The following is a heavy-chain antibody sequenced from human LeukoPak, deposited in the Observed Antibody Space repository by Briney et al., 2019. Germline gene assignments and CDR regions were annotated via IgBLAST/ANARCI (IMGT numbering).Heavy chain of an antibody. J-gene: IGHJ4*02. CDR2: IYYSGSI. Sequence: SETLSLTCTVSGGSISSYYWSWIRQPPGKGLEWIGYIYYSGSINYNPSLKSRVTISVDTSKNQFSLKLSSVTAADTAVYYCARFGELSGPHFDYWGQGTLVTASS. V-gene: IGHV4-59*08. CDR3: ARFGELSGPHFDY. CDR1: GGSISSYY. D-gene: IGHD3-10*01.